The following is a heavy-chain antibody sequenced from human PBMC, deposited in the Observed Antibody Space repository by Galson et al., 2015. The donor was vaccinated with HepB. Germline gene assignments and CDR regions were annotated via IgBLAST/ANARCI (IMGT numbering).Heavy chain of an antibody. CDR3: ATLFAGGNSLGDY. D-gene: IGHD4-23*01. Sequence: SVKVSCKASGGTFTGYYMHWVRQAPGQGLEWMGRINPNSGGTNYAQTFQGRVTMTRDTSISTAYMELSRLRSDDTAVYYCATLFAGGNSLGDYWGQGTLVTVSS. CDR1: GGTFTGYY. CDR2: INPNSGGT. V-gene: IGHV1-2*06. J-gene: IGHJ4*02.